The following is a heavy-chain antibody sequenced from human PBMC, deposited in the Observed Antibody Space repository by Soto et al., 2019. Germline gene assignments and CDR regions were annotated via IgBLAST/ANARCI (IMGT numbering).Heavy chain of an antibody. V-gene: IGHV3-23*01. CDR2: ISGRGGST. CDR3: ARSSGDTWEQYYFDY. CDR1: GFIFSDYS. Sequence: EVQLLESGGGLVLPGGSLRLSCAASGFIFSDYSMSWVRQAPGKGLEWVSGISGRGGSTYYADSVKGRFTISRDSSGNTLFLQMNSLRAEDTALYFCARSSGDTWEQYYFDYWGQGTLVPVSS. D-gene: IGHD1-1*01. J-gene: IGHJ4*02.